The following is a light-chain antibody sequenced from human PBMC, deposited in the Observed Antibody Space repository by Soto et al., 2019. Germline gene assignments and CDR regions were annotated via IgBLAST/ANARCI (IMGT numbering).Light chain of an antibody. CDR1: SSDVDDYTY. Sequence: QSVLTQPASVSGSPGQSITISCTGTSSDVDDYTYVSWYQQHPGKAPKLMIYEVSHRPSGVSNRFSGSKSGNTASLTISGLQAEDEADYYCSSYRTSNTWVFGGGTKVTVL. V-gene: IGLV2-14*01. CDR2: EVS. J-gene: IGLJ3*02. CDR3: SSYRTSNTWV.